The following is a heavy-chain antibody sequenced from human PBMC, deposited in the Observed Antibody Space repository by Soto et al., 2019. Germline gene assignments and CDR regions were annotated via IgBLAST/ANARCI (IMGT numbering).Heavy chain of an antibody. Sequence: PGGSLRLCCAASEFSFSDYWMAWVRQAPGKGLEWVSSISGSGGGTHYADSVKGRFTISRDNSKSTLYLQMNSLRAEDTAVYYCAKDLNVAARPIYDSWGQGTLVTVSS. J-gene: IGHJ4*02. V-gene: IGHV3-23*01. CDR1: EFSFSDYW. CDR2: ISGSGGGT. D-gene: IGHD6-6*01. CDR3: AKDLNVAARPIYDS.